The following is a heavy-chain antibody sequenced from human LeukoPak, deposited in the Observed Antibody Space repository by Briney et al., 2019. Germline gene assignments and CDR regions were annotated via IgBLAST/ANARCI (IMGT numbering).Heavy chain of an antibody. D-gene: IGHD6-13*01. CDR1: GGSISSSSYY. J-gene: IGHJ4*02. CDR3: ARHRGIAAHCFGY. Sequence: TSETLSLTCTVSGGSISSSSYYWGWIRQPPGKGLEWIGSIYYSGSTYYNPSLKSRVTISVDTSKNQFSLKLSSVTAADTAVYYCARHRGIAAHCFGYWGQGTLVTVSS. V-gene: IGHV4-39*01. CDR2: IYYSGST.